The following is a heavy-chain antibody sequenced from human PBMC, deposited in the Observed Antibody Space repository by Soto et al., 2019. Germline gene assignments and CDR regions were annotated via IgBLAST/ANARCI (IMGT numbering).Heavy chain of an antibody. CDR3: ARFYGSGSFPYDY. J-gene: IGHJ4*02. V-gene: IGHV1-18*01. D-gene: IGHD3-10*01. CDR2: INAYTGNT. CDR1: GYTFTTYG. Sequence: QVQVVQSGAEVKEPGASVEVACKASGYTFTTYGITWVRQAPGQGLEWIDWINAYTGNTNYAQKVQGRVTLITDTYTSTAYMELRSLRSDDTAVYYCARFYGSGSFPYDYWGQGTLVTVSS.